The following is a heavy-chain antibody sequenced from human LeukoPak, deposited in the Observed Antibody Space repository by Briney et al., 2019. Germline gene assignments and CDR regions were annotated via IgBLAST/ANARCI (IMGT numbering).Heavy chain of an antibody. CDR3: ARELPRQWLRFGTFDY. D-gene: IGHD5-12*01. CDR1: GGSISSSSYY. Sequence: SETLSLTCTVSGGSISSSSYYWGWIRQPPGKGLEWIGEINHSGSTNYNPSLKSRVTISVDTSKNQFSLKLSSVTAADTAVYYCARELPRQWLRFGTFDYWGQGTLVTVYS. CDR2: INHSGST. V-gene: IGHV4-39*07. J-gene: IGHJ4*02.